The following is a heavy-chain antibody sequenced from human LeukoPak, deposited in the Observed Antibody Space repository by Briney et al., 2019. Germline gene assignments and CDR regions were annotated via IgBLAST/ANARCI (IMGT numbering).Heavy chain of an antibody. J-gene: IGHJ1*01. D-gene: IGHD6-13*01. CDR3: ARGLLYSSSFRYFQH. V-gene: IGHV1-8*01. CDR2: MNPNSGNT. Sequence: ASVKVSCKASGYTFTSYDINWVRQATGQGLEWMGWMNPNSGNTGYAQKFQGRVTMTRNTSISTAHMELSSLRSEDTAVYYCARGLLYSSSFRYFQHWGQGTLVTVSS. CDR1: GYTFTSYD.